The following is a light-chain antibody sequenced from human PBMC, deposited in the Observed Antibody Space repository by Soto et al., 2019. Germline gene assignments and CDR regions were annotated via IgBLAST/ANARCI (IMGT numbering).Light chain of an antibody. V-gene: IGKV1-5*03. CDR1: QSISSW. CDR2: KAS. CDR3: QQYNDNWT. Sequence: DIQMTQSPSTLSVSLGDRVTITCRASQSISSWLAWYQQKPGTAPKLLIYKASTLQSGVPSRFSGSGSGTEFTLTISSLQPDDSATYYCQQYNDNWTFGQGTKVEIK. J-gene: IGKJ1*01.